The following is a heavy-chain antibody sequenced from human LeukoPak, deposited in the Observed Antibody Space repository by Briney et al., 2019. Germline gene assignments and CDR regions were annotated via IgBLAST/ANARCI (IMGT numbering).Heavy chain of an antibody. J-gene: IGHJ4*02. D-gene: IGHD2-2*01. V-gene: IGHV1-69*06. Sequence: SVKVSCKASGGTFSSYAISWVRQAPGQGLEWMGGIIPIFGTANYAQKFQGRVTITADKSTSTAYMELSSLRSEDTAVYYCAREGPIVVVPAALDYGGQGTLVTVSS. CDR2: IIPIFGTA. CDR1: GGTFSSYA. CDR3: AREGPIVVVPAALDY.